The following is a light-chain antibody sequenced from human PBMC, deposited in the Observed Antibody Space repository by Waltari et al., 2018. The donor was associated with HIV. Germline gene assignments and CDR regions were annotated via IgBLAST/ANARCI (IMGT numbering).Light chain of an antibody. CDR3: QVWDSSSDHL. V-gene: IGLV3-21*02. CDR1: NIGSKN. CDR2: DDV. J-gene: IGLJ2*01. Sequence: SFVPTQPPSVSVAPGQTARITCGANNIGSKNVHWYQQKSGQALVLVVYDDVGRPSGIPERFSGSNSGNTAILTISRVEAGDEADYYCQVWDSSSDHLFGGGTKLTVL.